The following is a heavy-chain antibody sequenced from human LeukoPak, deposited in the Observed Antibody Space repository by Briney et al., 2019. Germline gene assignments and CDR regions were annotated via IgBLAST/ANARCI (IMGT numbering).Heavy chain of an antibody. CDR3: ARPHPEGQWLVR. V-gene: IGHV5-51*01. Sequence: GESLKISCEGSGYEFTSYWIAWVRQMPGKGLEWMGITHPGDSDTRYSPSFQGQVTISADKSTNTAYLQWSSLKASDTAMYYCARPHPEGQWLVRWGQGTLVTVSS. CDR1: GYEFTSYW. CDR2: THPGDSDT. J-gene: IGHJ4*02. D-gene: IGHD6-19*01.